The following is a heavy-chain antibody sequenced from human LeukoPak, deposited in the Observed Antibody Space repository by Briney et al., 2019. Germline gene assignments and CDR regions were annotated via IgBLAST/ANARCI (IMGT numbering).Heavy chain of an antibody. V-gene: IGHV4-34*01. CDR3: ARGALLRYFDWLGAEKYCYGMDV. J-gene: IGHJ6*02. Sequence: PSETLSLTCAVYGGSFSGYYWSWIRQPPGKGLEWIGEINHSGSTNYNPSLKSRVTISVDTSKNQFSLKLSYVAAADTAVYYCARGALLRYFDWLGAEKYCYGMDVWGQGTTVTGSS. CDR1: GGSFSGYY. CDR2: INHSGST. D-gene: IGHD3-9*01.